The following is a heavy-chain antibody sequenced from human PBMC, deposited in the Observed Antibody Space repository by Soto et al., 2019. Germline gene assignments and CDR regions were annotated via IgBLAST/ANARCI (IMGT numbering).Heavy chain of an antibody. CDR3: ARYIVATKYLDY. J-gene: IGHJ4*02. CDR2: IKNKPKSYTT. Sequence: EVQLVESGGGLVQPGGSLRLSCAASGFTFSDHYMDWVRQAPGKGLEWIGRIKNKPKSYTTQYAASVKGRFTISRDDSSNALHLQMERLRADDTAVYYCARYIVATKYLDYWGQGTLVTVSS. V-gene: IGHV3-72*01. D-gene: IGHD5-12*01. CDR1: GFTFSDHY.